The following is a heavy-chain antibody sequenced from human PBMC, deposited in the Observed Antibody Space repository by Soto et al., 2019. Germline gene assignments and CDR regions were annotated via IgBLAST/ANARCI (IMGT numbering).Heavy chain of an antibody. Sequence: PGGSLRLSCAASPFSFSSYGMHWVRQAPGKGLEWVAVIWNDGTNKYYAESVKGRFSISSDNSKNTLYLQMNSLRAEDTAVYYCARGYKPYSSSWFYFDYSGQGTRVTVSS. V-gene: IGHV3-33*01. CDR2: IWNDGTNK. D-gene: IGHD6-13*01. J-gene: IGHJ4*02. CDR1: PFSFSSYG. CDR3: ARGYKPYSSSWFYFDY.